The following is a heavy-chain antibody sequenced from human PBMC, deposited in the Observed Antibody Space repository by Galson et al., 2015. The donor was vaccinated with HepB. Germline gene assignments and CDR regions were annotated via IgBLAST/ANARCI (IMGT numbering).Heavy chain of an antibody. CDR2: ISAYNGNT. V-gene: IGHV1-18*01. D-gene: IGHD2-2*01. CDR1: GYTFTSYG. Sequence: SVKVSCKASGYTFTSYGISWVRQAPGQGLEWMGWISAYNGNTNYAQKLQGRVTMTTDTSTSTAYMELRSLRSDDTAVYYCARDLRRYCSSTSCYGLDYWGQGTLVTVSS. CDR3: ARDLRRYCSSTSCYGLDY. J-gene: IGHJ4*02.